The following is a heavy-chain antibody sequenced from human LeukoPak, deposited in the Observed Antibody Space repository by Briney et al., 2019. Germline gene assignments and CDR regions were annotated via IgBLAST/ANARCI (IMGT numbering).Heavy chain of an antibody. J-gene: IGHJ4*02. Sequence: PGRSLRLSCAASGFTFSSYAMHWVRQAPGKGLEWVAVISYDGSNKYYADSVKGRFTISRDNSKDTLYLQMNSLRAEDTAVYYCARDSRGYSGYGDFDYWGQGTLVTVSS. CDR1: GFTFSSYA. CDR3: ARDSRGYSGYGDFDY. CDR2: ISYDGSNK. D-gene: IGHD5-12*01. V-gene: IGHV3-30-3*01.